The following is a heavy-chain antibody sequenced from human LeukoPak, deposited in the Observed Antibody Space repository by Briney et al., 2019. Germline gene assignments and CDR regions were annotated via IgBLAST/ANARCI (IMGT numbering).Heavy chain of an antibody. CDR1: GFSFSYYG. Sequence: GGSLRLSCAASGFSFSYYGMHWVRQAPGKGLEWVSFISFDGSITYNADSVKGRLTISRDNSKNTLYLQMNSLRAEDTAVYYCASGLDDSSGFDPWGQGTLVTVSS. CDR2: ISFDGSIT. CDR3: ASGLDDSSGFDP. V-gene: IGHV3-30*03. D-gene: IGHD3-22*01. J-gene: IGHJ5*02.